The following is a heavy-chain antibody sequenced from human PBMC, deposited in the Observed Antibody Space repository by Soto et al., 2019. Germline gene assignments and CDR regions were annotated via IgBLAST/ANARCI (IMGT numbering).Heavy chain of an antibody. D-gene: IGHD3-3*01. J-gene: IGHJ4*02. V-gene: IGHV3-23*01. CDR2: ISGSGGSI. CDR3: ANGIREWRFDY. Sequence: EVQLLESGGGLVQPGGSLRLSCAASGFTFSNYAMSWVRQAPGKGLEWVSSISGSGGSIYYADSVKGRFTISRDNSMNTLYLQMNSLRAEDAGKYYCANGIREWRFDYWGQGTLVTVSS. CDR1: GFTFSNYA.